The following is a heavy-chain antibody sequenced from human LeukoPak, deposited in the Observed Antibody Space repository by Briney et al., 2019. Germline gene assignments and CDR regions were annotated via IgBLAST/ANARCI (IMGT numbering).Heavy chain of an antibody. CDR1: GFTFSNAW. CDR3: ARVAVAGPTGWFDS. J-gene: IGHJ5*01. V-gene: IGHV3-23*01. CDR2: ISGSGGST. Sequence: GGSLRLSCAASGFTFSNAWMSWVRQAPGKGLEWVSAISGSGGSTYYADSVKGRFTISRDNSKNTLYLQMNSLRAEDTAVYYCARVAVAGPTGWFDSWGQGTLVTVSS. D-gene: IGHD6-19*01.